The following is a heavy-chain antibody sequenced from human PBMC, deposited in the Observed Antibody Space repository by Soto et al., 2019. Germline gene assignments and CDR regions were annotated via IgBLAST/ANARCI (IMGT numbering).Heavy chain of an antibody. CDR3: ARGDGVVGLCSAVDH. CDR2: INGRSNYV. J-gene: IGHJ4*02. Sequence: EVQVVESGGGLVKPGGSLRLSCVFSGFTFSTYTMNWVRQAPGKGLEWVSSINGRSNYVYYADSVKGRFSISRDNANNSLYLEMNGLRAEDTAIYYCARGDGVVGLCSAVDHWGLGTLVTVAA. CDR1: GFTFSTYT. D-gene: IGHD2-21*01. V-gene: IGHV3-21*01.